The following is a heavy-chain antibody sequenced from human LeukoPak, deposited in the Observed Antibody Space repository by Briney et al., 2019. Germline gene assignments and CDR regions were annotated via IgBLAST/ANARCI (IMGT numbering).Heavy chain of an antibody. CDR1: GGSISSSNW. CDR2: IYHSGST. Sequence: SETLSLTCAVSGGSISSSNWWRWVRQPPGKGLEWIGEIYHSGSTNYNPSLKSRVTISVDKSKNQFSLKLSSVTAADTAVYYCASRYCSGGSCSRVVDYWGQGTLVTVSS. CDR3: ASRYCSGGSCSRVVDY. V-gene: IGHV4-4*02. J-gene: IGHJ4*02. D-gene: IGHD2-15*01.